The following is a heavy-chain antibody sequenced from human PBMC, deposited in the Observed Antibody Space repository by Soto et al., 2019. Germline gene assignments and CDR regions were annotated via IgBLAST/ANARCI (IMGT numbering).Heavy chain of an antibody. CDR3: AKDLVRTGFWSGYSYNWFDP. V-gene: IGHV3-30*18. CDR2: ISYDGSNK. D-gene: IGHD3-3*01. CDR1: GFTFSSYG. Sequence: GGSLRLSCAASGFTFSSYGMHWVRQAPGKGLEWVAVISYDGSNKYYADSVKGRFTISRDNSKNTLYLQMNSLRAEDTAVYYCAKDLVRTGFWSGYSYNWFDPWGQGTLVTVSS. J-gene: IGHJ5*02.